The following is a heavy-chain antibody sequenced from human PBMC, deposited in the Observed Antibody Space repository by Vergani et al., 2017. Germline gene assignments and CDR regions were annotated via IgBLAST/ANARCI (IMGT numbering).Heavy chain of an antibody. J-gene: IGHJ4*02. CDR1: GFNFGEYG. Sequence: EVQLLQSEGAVVQPGGSLGLSCQTSGFNFGEYGVSWVRQAPGKGLEWIGFIRSKTYGATTEYAASVRGRFTISRDDSKGIAYLQMSSLKKEDTAVYRCAVEIYDYGGSRDFDYWGQGTLVVVSS. V-gene: IGHV3-49*04. CDR3: AVEIYDYGGSRDFDY. CDR2: IRSKTYGATT. D-gene: IGHD4-23*01.